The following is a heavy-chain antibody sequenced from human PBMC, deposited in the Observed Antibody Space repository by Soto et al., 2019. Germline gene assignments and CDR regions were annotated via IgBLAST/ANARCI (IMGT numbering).Heavy chain of an antibody. CDR2: IVPNVGTV. CDR1: GGTLSSFINYP. V-gene: IGHV1-69*06. Sequence: QMQLVQSGAEVKKPGSSVKVSCKASGGTLSSFINYPINWVRQAPGQGLEWMGGIVPNVGTVNYAQKFQGRVTITADKSTGTACTELSSLRSEDTALYYCARRDTSGFLRYFDNWGQGTLVTVSS. J-gene: IGHJ4*02. D-gene: IGHD3-3*01. CDR3: ARRDTSGFLRYFDN.